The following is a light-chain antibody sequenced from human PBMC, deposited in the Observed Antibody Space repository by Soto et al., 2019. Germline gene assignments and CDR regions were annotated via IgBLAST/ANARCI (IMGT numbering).Light chain of an antibody. CDR2: AAS. V-gene: IGKV1-8*01. J-gene: IGKJ1*01. CDR3: QQYYNYPRT. Sequence: AIRMTQSPSSLSASTGDRVTITCRASQGISSYLAWYQQKPGKAPKLLIYAASTLQSGVPSRFSGSGSGTDFTLTFSCLQSEDFATYYCQQYYNYPRTFGQGTKVDSK. CDR1: QGISSY.